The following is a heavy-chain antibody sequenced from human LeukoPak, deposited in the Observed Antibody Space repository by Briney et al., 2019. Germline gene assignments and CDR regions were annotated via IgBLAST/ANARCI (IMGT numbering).Heavy chain of an antibody. D-gene: IGHD3-22*01. V-gene: IGHV1-69*04. CDR3: AGLAGDYYDSSGYYHNYYYGMDV. CDR2: IIPILGIA. J-gene: IGHJ6*02. Sequence: SVKVSCKASGYTFTSYGISWVRQAPGQGLEWMGRIIPILGIANCAQKFQGRVTITADKSTSTAYMELSSLRSEDTAVYYCAGLAGDYYDSSGYYHNYYYGMDVWGQGTTVTVSS. CDR1: GYTFTSYG.